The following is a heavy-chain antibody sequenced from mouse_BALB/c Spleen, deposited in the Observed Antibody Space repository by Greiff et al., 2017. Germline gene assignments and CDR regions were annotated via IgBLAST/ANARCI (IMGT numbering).Heavy chain of an antibody. CDR2: IRNKANGYTT. D-gene: IGHD1-1*01. CDR1: GFTFTDYY. Sequence: DVHLVESGGGLVQPGGSLRLSCATSGFTFTDYYMSWVRQPPGKALEWLGFIRNKANGYTTEYSASVKGRFTISRDNSQSILYLQMNTLRAEDSATYYCAREVVAWYFDVWGAGTTVTVSS. J-gene: IGHJ1*01. V-gene: IGHV7-3*02. CDR3: AREVVAWYFDV.